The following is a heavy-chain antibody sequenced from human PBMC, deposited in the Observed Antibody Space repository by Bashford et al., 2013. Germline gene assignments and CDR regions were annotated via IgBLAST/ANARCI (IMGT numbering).Heavy chain of an antibody. CDR1: GYTLPAMV. D-gene: IGHD2-2*01. Sequence: ASVKVSCKASGYTLPAMVSAGCDRPLDKGLEWMGWISAYNGNTNYAQKLQGRVTMTTDTSTSTAYMELRSLRSDDTAVYYCATSTKSYCSSTSCYPDYYFDYWGQGTLVTVSS. J-gene: IGHJ4*02. CDR2: ISAYNGNT. CDR3: ATSTKSYCSSTSCYPDYYFDY. V-gene: IGHV1-18*01.